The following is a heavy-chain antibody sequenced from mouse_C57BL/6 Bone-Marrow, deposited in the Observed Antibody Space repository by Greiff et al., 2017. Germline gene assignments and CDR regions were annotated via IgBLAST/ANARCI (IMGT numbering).Heavy chain of an antibody. V-gene: IGHV5-6*01. D-gene: IGHD2-4*01. CDR1: GFTFSSYG. Sequence: EVQLVESGGDLVKPGGSLKLSCAASGFTFSSYGMSWVRQTPDKRLEWVATISSGGSYTYYPDSVKGRFTISRDNAKNTLYLQMSSLKSEDTAMYYCARHDYSWFAYWGQGTTLTVSS. CDR3: ARHDYSWFAY. CDR2: ISSGGSYT. J-gene: IGHJ2*01.